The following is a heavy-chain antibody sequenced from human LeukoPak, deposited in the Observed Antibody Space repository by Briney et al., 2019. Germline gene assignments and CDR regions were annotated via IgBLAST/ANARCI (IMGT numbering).Heavy chain of an antibody. J-gene: IGHJ4*02. Sequence: GGTLRLSCAASGFTFSNYGMSWVRQAPGKGLEWVANIKQDGSEKYYVDSVKGRFTISRDNAKNSLYLQMNSLRAEDTAVYYCARLETIFDYWGQGTLVTVSS. CDR1: GFTFSNYG. D-gene: IGHD4/OR15-4a*01. CDR3: ARLETIFDY. CDR2: IKQDGSEK. V-gene: IGHV3-7*01.